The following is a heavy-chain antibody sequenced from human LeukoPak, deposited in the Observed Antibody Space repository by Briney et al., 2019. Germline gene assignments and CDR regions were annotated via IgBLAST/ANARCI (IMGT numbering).Heavy chain of an antibody. V-gene: IGHV4-34*01. CDR1: GGSFSGYY. CDR2: INHSGST. J-gene: IGHJ4*02. D-gene: IGHD6-13*01. CDR3: ARARPAAGQLFDY. Sequence: SETLCLTCAVYGGSFSGYYWSWIRQPPGKGLEWIGEINHSGSTNYNPSLKSRVTISVDTSKNQFSLKLSSVTAADTAVYYCARARPAAGQLFDYWGQGTLVTVSS.